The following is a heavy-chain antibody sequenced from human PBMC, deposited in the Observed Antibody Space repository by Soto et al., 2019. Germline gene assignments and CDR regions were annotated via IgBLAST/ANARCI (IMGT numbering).Heavy chain of an antibody. CDR2: IGTAGDT. V-gene: IGHV3-13*01. J-gene: IGHJ4*02. CDR3: ARAYEYYFDY. CDR1: GFTFSSYS. D-gene: IGHD3-3*01. Sequence: GGSLRLSCAASGFTFSSYSMNWVRQAPGKGLEWVSAIGTAGDTYYPGSVKGRFTISRENAKNSLYLQMNSLRAEDTAVYYCARAYEYYFDYWGQGTLVTVSS.